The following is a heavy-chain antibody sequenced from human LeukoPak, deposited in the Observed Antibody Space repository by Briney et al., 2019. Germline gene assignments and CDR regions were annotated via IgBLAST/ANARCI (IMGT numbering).Heavy chain of an antibody. CDR1: GGSVNSGSFY. V-gene: IGHV4-61*01. CDR2: VYYSGST. J-gene: IGHJ4*02. Sequence: SETLSLTCTVSGGSVNSGSFYWSCVRQPPGKGLEWIGYVYYSGSTNYSPSLKSRVTISIDTSKNQFSLKVNSVTAADTAVYYCAREDYGGNSGTDYWCQGTLVTVSS. D-gene: IGHD4-23*01. CDR3: AREDYGGNSGTDY.